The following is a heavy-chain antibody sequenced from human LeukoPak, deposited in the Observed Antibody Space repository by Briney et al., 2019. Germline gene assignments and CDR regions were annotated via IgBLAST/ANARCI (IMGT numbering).Heavy chain of an antibody. J-gene: IGHJ3*02. Sequence: ASVKVSCKASGYTFTSYAMNWVRQAPGQGLEWMGWINTNTGNPTYAQGFTGRFVFSLDTSVSTAYLQISSLKAEDTAVYYCARGGGYYYGSGSYLPDAFDIWGQGTMVTVSS. D-gene: IGHD3-10*01. CDR3: ARGGGYYYGSGSYLPDAFDI. V-gene: IGHV7-4-1*02. CDR1: GYTFTSYA. CDR2: INTNTGNP.